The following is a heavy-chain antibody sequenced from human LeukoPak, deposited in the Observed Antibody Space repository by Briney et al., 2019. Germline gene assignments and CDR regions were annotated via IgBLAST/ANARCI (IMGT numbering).Heavy chain of an antibody. CDR2: VRSKTHGGTT. CDR1: GFTFSIDW. J-gene: IGHJ5*02. V-gene: IGHV3-49*04. Sequence: GGSLRLSCAASGFTFSIDWMSWVRQAPGKGLGWVGGVRSKTHGGTTEYAASVKGRFIISRDDSRSIAYLQMTTPKTEDTAVYYCTRAPSLSWFDPWGQGTLVTVSS. CDR3: TRAPSLSWFDP. D-gene: IGHD3-10*01.